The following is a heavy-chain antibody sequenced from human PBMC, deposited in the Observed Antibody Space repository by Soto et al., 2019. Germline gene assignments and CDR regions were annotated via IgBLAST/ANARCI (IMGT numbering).Heavy chain of an antibody. CDR1: GGSISSYY. CDR3: ARVRVTTSTCYSGMDV. CDR2: IYYSGST. V-gene: IGHV4-59*01. J-gene: IGHJ6*02. D-gene: IGHD4-17*01. Sequence: SETLSLTCTVSGGSISSYYWSWIRQPPGKGLEWIGYIYYSGSTNYNPSLKSLVTIAVDTSKNQFSLKLISVTAADTAVYYCARVRVTTSTCYSGMDVWRQGTTVTVSS.